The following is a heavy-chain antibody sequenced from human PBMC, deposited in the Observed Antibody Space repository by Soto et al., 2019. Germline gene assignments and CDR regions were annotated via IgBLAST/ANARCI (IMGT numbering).Heavy chain of an antibody. V-gene: IGHV4-59*01. CDR2: IYYSGST. J-gene: IGHJ6*02. D-gene: IGHD4-17*01. CDR3: SRAVDFGEEDV. CDR1: GGSISSYY. Sequence: SETLSLTCTVSGGSISSYYWSWIRQPPGKGLEWIGYIYYSGSTYYNPSLKSRVTISVDTSKNQFSLKLSSVTAADTAVYYCSRAVDFGEEDVGGQGTTVTV.